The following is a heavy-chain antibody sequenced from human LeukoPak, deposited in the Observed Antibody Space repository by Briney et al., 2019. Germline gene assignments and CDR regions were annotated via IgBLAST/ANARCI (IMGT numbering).Heavy chain of an antibody. CDR1: GYTFTGYY. Sequence: ASVKVSCKASGYTFTGYYIHWVRQAPGQGLEWMGWINPNSGGTNYAQKFQGRVTMTRDTSTSTVYMELSSLRSEDTAVYYCARDANILTGYVRYYFDYWGQGTLVTVSS. CDR2: INPNSGGT. J-gene: IGHJ4*02. D-gene: IGHD3-9*01. CDR3: ARDANILTGYVRYYFDY. V-gene: IGHV1-2*02.